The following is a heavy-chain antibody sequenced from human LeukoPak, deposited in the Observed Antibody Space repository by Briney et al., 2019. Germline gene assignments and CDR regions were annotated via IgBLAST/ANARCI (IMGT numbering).Heavy chain of an antibody. Sequence: GGSLRLTCAASGFTFRSYAISWVRQAPGKGLEWVSGISGSGGDTYFADSVKGRFTISRDNSKNTVFLQMDSLRAEDTAVYYCAKTTAGYSSGRYPGWPIDYWGQGTLVTVSS. CDR3: AKTTAGYSSGRYPGWPIDY. V-gene: IGHV3-23*01. D-gene: IGHD6-19*01. CDR2: ISGSGGDT. J-gene: IGHJ4*02. CDR1: GFTFRSYA.